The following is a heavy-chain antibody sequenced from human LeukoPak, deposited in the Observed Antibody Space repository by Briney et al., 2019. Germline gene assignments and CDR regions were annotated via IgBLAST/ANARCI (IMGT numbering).Heavy chain of an antibody. J-gene: IGHJ4*02. Sequence: PGGSLRLSCVASGFKFDIYTMSWVRQAPGKGLEWVSAISGSGGSTYYADSVKGRFTISRDNSKNTVYLQMNSLRAEDTAVYYCATHAIAVAGRGFDYWGQGTLVTVSS. CDR3: ATHAIAVAGRGFDY. CDR1: GFKFDIYT. CDR2: ISGSGGST. D-gene: IGHD6-19*01. V-gene: IGHV3-23*01.